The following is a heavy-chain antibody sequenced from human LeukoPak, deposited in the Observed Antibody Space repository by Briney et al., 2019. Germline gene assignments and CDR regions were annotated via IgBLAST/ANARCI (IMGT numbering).Heavy chain of an antibody. CDR2: ISAYNGNT. CDR3: ARGGSDYYDSSGYPYYYYYMDV. D-gene: IGHD3-22*01. CDR1: GYTFTSYG. V-gene: IGHV1-18*01. Sequence: ASVKVSCKASGYTFTSYGISWVRQAPGQGLEWMGWISAYNGNTNYAQKLQGRVTMTTDTSTSTAYMELRSLRSDDTAVYYCARGGSDYYDSSGYPYYYYYMDVWGKGTTVTVSS. J-gene: IGHJ6*03.